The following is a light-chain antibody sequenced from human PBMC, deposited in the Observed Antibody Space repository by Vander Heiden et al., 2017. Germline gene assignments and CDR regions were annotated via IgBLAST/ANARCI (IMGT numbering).Light chain of an antibody. CDR1: SSNIGSNT. V-gene: IGLV1-44*01. CDR3: AAWEDSLNGWV. J-gene: IGLJ3*02. Sequence: QSVLTQPPSASGTPGPRVTISCSGSSSNIGSNTVNWYQQLQGTAQKRLSYRNNQRPSGVPDRVSGSKSGTSASLAISGRQSEDKAEYDDAAWEDSLNGWVFGGGTKLTVL. CDR2: RNN.